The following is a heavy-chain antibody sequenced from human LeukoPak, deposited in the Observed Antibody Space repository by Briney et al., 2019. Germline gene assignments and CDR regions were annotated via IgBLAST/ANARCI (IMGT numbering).Heavy chain of an antibody. V-gene: IGHV5-51*01. CDR1: GYSFTTYW. Sequence: GESLKISCKGSGYSFTTYWIGWVRQMPGEGLEWMGIINPGDSDTRYSPSFQGQVTISADKSISTGYLQWSSLKASDTAIYYCARRSTIYGPGGFDIWGQGTMVTVSS. CDR2: INPGDSDT. CDR3: ARRSTIYGPGGFDI. D-gene: IGHD3-3*01. J-gene: IGHJ3*02.